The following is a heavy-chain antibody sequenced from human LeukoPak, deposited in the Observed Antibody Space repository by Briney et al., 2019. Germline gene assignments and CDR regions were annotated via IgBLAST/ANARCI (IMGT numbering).Heavy chain of an antibody. J-gene: IGHJ5*02. V-gene: IGHV3-48*01. CDR3: VREGRVVRVSYDYWFDP. CDR2: ISGSSSAV. CDR1: GFTFSIYS. Sequence: PGGSLRLSCAASGFTFSIYSMSWVRQAPGKGPEWVSYISGSSSAVYYADSVKGRFIISRYNAKNSLYLQMTSLRAEDTAVYYCVREGRVVRVSYDYWFDPWGQGTLVTVSS. D-gene: IGHD1-26*01.